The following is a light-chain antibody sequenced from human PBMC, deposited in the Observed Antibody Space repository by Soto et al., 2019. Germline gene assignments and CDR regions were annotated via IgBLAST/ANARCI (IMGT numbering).Light chain of an antibody. V-gene: IGKV1-39*01. CDR1: QSISFY. CDR3: QQSYSTPQT. CDR2: AAT. J-gene: IGKJ1*01. Sequence: DVQIAQAPSSLSASIRDGVTHTCRASQSISFYLNWYQQKPGKAPRLLIYAATTLQSGVPLRFSGGGPGAVFTLTISSLQPEDFATYYCQQSYSTPQTFGQGTKVDIK.